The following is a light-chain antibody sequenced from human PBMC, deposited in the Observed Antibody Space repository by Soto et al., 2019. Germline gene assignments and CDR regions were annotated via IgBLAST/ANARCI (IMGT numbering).Light chain of an antibody. V-gene: IGLV2-14*01. CDR2: EVS. CDR1: SSDVGGYNY. CDR3: SSYTSSDTVV. J-gene: IGLJ2*01. Sequence: QSALTQPASVSGSPGQSITISCTGTSSDVGGYNYVSWFQQYPGKAPKLIIYEVSKRPSGVSNRFSVSKSGNTASLTISGVQAEDEADYYCSSYTSSDTVVFGGGTQLTVL.